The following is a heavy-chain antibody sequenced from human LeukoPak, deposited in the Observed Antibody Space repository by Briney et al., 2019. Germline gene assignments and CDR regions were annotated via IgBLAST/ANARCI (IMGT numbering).Heavy chain of an antibody. Sequence: PSGGSLRLSCAASGFTFSTYWMSWVRQAPGKGLEWVAIIKQDGTEKYYVDSVKGRFTISGENAENSLCLQLNSLRAEDTAVYYCAGGVGASHFDYWGQGTLVTVSS. J-gene: IGHJ4*02. V-gene: IGHV3-7*04. CDR2: IKQDGTEK. CDR3: AGGVGASHFDY. D-gene: IGHD1-26*01. CDR1: GFTFSTYW.